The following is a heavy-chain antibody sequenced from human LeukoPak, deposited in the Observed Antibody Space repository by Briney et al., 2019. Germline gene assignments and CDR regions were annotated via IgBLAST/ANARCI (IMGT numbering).Heavy chain of an antibody. CDR2: IKRDGSET. D-gene: IGHD2-21*02. J-gene: IGHJ4*02. Sequence: GGSLRLSCAASGFTFSNYWMSWVRQAPGKGLEWVANIKRDGSETYYGDSVKGRFTISRDNAKNSLYLQMNSLRADDTAVYYCARLGDSIDCFGFDNWGPGSLVTVSS. V-gene: IGHV3-7*01. CDR3: ARLGDSIDCFGFDN. CDR1: GFTFSNYW.